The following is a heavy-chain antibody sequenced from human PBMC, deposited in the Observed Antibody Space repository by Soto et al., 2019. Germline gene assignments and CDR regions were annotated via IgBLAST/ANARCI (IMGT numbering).Heavy chain of an antibody. CDR3: ARRPGIVGGPDY. CDR1: GYSFTRYW. V-gene: IGHV5-51*01. Sequence: GESLKISCKGSGYSFTRYWIGWVRPLHGKGLEWMGIIYPGDSDTRYSPSFQGQVTISADKSTSTAYLQWSSLKASDTAMYYCARRPGIVGGPDYWGQGTLVTVSS. J-gene: IGHJ4*02. D-gene: IGHD1-26*01. CDR2: IYPGDSDT.